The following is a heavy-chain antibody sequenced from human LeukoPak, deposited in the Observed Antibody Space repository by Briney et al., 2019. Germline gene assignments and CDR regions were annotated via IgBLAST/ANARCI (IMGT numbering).Heavy chain of an antibody. J-gene: IGHJ4*02. CDR2: ISAYNGNT. V-gene: IGHV1-18*01. CDR1: GYTFTSDG. CDR3: ARGSRDGYNRDFDY. Sequence: ASVNVSCKASGYTFTSDGISWVRQASGQGLEWMGWISAYNGNTNYAQKLQGRVTMTTDTSTSTAYVELRSLRSDDTAVYYCARGSRDGYNRDFDYWGQGTPVTVSS. D-gene: IGHD5-24*01.